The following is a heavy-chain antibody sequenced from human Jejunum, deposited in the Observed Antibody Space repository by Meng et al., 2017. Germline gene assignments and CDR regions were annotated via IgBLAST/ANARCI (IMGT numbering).Heavy chain of an antibody. D-gene: IGHD2-2*01. Sequence: GSLRLSCTVSGDSINSTPYYWGWVRQPPGEGLEWLGSISYSGNTYYNPSLKSRVTISVDTSKNQFSLKVTSVTAADMAVYYCASDQYASAWFKYWGQGALVTVSS. CDR2: ISYSGNT. J-gene: IGHJ4*02. CDR3: ASDQYASAWFKY. CDR1: GDSINSTPYY. V-gene: IGHV4-39*07.